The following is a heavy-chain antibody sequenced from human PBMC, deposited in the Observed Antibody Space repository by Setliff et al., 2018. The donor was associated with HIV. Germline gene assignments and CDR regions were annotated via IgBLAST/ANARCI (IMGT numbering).Heavy chain of an antibody. CDR1: GVSVSSRA. J-gene: IGHJ4*01. CDR3: VRGGVDTNMVTI. D-gene: IGHD5-18*01. CDR2: VTSSGDST. V-gene: IGHV3-64D*09. Sequence: HPGGSLRLSCSASGVSVSSRAMHWVRQAPGKGLEYVSAVTSSGDSTYYADSVKGRFSISKDNSKNTLYLQMNSLRVEDTAMYYCVRGGVDTNMVTIWGHGTLVTVSS.